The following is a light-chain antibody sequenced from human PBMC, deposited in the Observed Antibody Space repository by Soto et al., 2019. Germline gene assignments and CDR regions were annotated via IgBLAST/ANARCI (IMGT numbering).Light chain of an antibody. CDR1: QNVRNW. Sequence: DIQMTQSPSTLTASVGDRVTITCRASQNVRNWLAWYQQRPGKAPKVVIYDASTLQSGVPSRFSGSGSGTEFPLTISSLQPDDFATYYCQHYNSNPWTFGQGTKVEI. CDR3: QHYNSNPWT. CDR2: DAS. J-gene: IGKJ1*01. V-gene: IGKV1-5*01.